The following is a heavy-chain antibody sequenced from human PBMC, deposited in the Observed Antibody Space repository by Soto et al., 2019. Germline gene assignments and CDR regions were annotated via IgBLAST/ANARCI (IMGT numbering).Heavy chain of an antibody. CDR1: GGTFGSYA. J-gene: IGHJ6*02. CDR2: IIPIPGTA. V-gene: IGHV1-69*01. CDR3: ARSQGSSTSLEIYYYYYYGMDV. D-gene: IGHD2-2*01. Sequence: QVQLVQSGAEVKKPGSSVKVSCKASGGTFGSYAISWVRQAPGQGLEWMGGIIPIPGTANYAQKFQGRVTIAADESTCTAYMELGRLRSEDTAVYYCARSQGSSTSLEIYYYYYYGMDVWGQGTTFTVSS.